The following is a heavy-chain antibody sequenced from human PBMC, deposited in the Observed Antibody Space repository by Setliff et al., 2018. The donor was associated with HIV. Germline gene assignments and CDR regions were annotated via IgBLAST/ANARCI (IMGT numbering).Heavy chain of an antibody. CDR3: AGAMVPDSSGYYRPPAFDI. D-gene: IGHD3-22*01. CDR2: IYSGGST. Sequence: PGESLKISCAASGFTVSSNYMSWVRQAPGKGLEWVSVIYSGGSTYYADSVKGRFTISRDNSKNTLYLQMNSLRAEDTAVYYCAGAMVPDSSGYYRPPAFDIWGQGTMVTVSS. J-gene: IGHJ3*02. V-gene: IGHV3-53*01. CDR1: GFTVSSNY.